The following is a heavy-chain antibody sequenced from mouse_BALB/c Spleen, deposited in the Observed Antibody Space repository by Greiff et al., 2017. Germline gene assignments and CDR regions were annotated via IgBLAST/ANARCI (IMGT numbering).Heavy chain of an antibody. Sequence: DVKLVESGGGLVKPGGSLKLSCAASGFTFSSYAMSWVRQTPEKRLEWVATISSGGSYTYYPDSVKGRFTISRDNAKNTLYLQMSSLRSEDTAMYYCARTGGSYYFDYWGQGTTLTVSS. V-gene: IGHV5-9-3*01. J-gene: IGHJ2*01. CDR3: ARTGGSYYFDY. CDR1: GFTFSSYA. CDR2: ISSGGSYT. D-gene: IGHD1-1*02.